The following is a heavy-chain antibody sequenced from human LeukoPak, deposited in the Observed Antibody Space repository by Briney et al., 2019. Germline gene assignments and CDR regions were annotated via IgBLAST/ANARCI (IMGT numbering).Heavy chain of an antibody. CDR1: GFSFSTSP. CDR3: AKTHYDLLDV. J-gene: IGHJ6*02. V-gene: IGHV3-23*01. Sequence: GGSLRLSCAASGFSFSTSPMSWVRQPPGKGLEWVSAMNNGPGATFYRDSVRGRFTISRDDSKSTLYLQVNSLRAKDTGTYYCAKTHYDLLDVWGQGTTVTVSS. D-gene: IGHD5-12*01. CDR2: MNNGPGAT.